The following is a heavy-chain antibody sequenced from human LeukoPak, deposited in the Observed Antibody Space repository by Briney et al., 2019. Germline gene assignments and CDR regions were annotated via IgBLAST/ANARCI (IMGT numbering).Heavy chain of an antibody. V-gene: IGHV4-34*01. CDR2: INHSGST. Sequence: SETLSLTCAVYGGSFSGYYWSWIRQPPGKGLEWIGEINHSGSTNYNPSLKSRVTISVDTSKNQFSLKLSSVTAADTAVYYCAKGNIVATEGYRWSSYYYYYMDVWGKGTTVTISS. D-gene: IGHD5-12*01. CDR3: AKGNIVATEGYRWSSYYYYYMDV. J-gene: IGHJ6*03. CDR1: GGSFSGYY.